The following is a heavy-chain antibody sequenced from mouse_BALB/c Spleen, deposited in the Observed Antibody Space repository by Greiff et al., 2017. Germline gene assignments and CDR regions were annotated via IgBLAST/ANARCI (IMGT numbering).Heavy chain of an antibody. D-gene: IGHD2-1*01. CDR1: GFNIKDYY. CDR3: RYGNYGYFDV. V-gene: IGHV14-4*02. CDR2: IDPENGDT. J-gene: IGHJ1*01. Sequence: VQLKQSGAELVRSGASVKLSCTASGFNIKDYYMHWVKQRPEQGLEWIGWIDPENGDTEYAPKFQGKATMTADTSSNTAYLQLSSLTSEDTAVYYCRYGNYGYFDVWGAGTTVTVSS.